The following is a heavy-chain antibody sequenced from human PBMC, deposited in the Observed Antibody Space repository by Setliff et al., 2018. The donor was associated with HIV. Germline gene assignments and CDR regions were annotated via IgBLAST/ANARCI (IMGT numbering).Heavy chain of an antibody. CDR3: ARGPAWVGGSYHFDH. CDR2: IIPHFDAP. D-gene: IGHD1-26*01. CDR1: GGTFSSYA. V-gene: IGHV1-69*05. Sequence: SVKVSCKASGGTFSSYAISWVRQARGQGLEWMGAIIPHFDAPQYAQKFQGRVTMTRNTSISTAYMELSSLRSEDTAVYYCARGPAWVGGSYHFDHWGLGTLVTVS. J-gene: IGHJ4*02.